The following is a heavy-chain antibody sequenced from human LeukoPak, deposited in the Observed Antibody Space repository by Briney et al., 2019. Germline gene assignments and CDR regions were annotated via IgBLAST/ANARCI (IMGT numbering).Heavy chain of an antibody. Sequence: GGSLRLSCAASGFTFSSYAMSWVRQAPGKGLEWVSAISGSGGSTYYADSVKGRFTISRDSSKNTLYLQMNSLRAEDTAVYYCAKDSPLLPYGDYYFDYWGQGTLVTVSS. CDR3: AKDSPLLPYGDYYFDY. D-gene: IGHD4-17*01. CDR2: ISGSGGST. J-gene: IGHJ4*02. V-gene: IGHV3-23*01. CDR1: GFTFSSYA.